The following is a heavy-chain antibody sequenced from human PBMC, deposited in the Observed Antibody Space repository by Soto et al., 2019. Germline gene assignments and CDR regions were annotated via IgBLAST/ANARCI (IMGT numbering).Heavy chain of an antibody. CDR2: IWYDGSNK. CDR3: ARVGKNYDFWSGYDPKSYYYYGMDV. V-gene: IGHV3-33*01. J-gene: IGHJ6*02. D-gene: IGHD3-3*01. CDR1: GFTFSSYG. Sequence: PGGSLRLSCAASGFTFSSYGMHWVRQAPGKGLEWVAVIWYDGSNKYYADSVKGRFTISRDNSKNTLYLQMNSLRAEDTAVYYCARVGKNYDFWSGYDPKSYYYYGMDVWGQGTTGTVSS.